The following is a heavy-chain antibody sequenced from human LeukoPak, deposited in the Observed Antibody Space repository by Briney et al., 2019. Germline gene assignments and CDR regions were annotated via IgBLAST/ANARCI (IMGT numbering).Heavy chain of an antibody. CDR1: GYTFSSYA. D-gene: IGHD3-22*01. CDR3: AKGDYDSSGYHGWHAFDI. Sequence: GGSLRLSCAASGYTFSSYAMSWVRQAPGKGLEWVSAISGGGGSTYYADSVKGRFTISRDNSKNTLYLQMNSLRAEDTAVYYCAKGDYDSSGYHGWHAFDIWGQGTMVTVSS. J-gene: IGHJ3*02. CDR2: ISGGGGST. V-gene: IGHV3-23*01.